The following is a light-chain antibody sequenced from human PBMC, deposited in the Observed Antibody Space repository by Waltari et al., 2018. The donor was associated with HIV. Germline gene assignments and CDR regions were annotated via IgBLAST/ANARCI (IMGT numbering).Light chain of an antibody. Sequence: SYELTQPPSVSVSPGQTASITCSGAKLGDKYACWSQQKPGQSPLLVIYQDNKRTSGIPERFSGSNAGNTATLTISGTQAMDEADYYCQAWDSSTAYVFGTGTKVTVL. J-gene: IGLJ1*01. V-gene: IGLV3-1*01. CDR3: QAWDSSTAYV. CDR2: QDN. CDR1: KLGDKY.